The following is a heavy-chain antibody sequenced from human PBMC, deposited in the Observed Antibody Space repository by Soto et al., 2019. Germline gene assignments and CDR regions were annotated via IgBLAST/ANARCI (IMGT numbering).Heavy chain of an antibody. V-gene: IGHV1-69*04. CDR1: GGTFSSYA. Sequence: QVQLVQSGAEVKKPGSSMKVSCKAAGGTFSSYAVAWVRQAPGQGLEWMGRITPLLGISNYAQNFQGRITITADKSTATAYLELRGLRPNDTAFYFCARDLGPGHHYFDSWGQGPLVVVSS. J-gene: IGHJ4*02. CDR2: ITPLLGIS. CDR3: ARDLGPGHHYFDS.